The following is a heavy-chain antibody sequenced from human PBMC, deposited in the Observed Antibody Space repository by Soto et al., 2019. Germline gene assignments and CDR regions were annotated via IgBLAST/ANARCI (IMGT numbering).Heavy chain of an antibody. J-gene: IGHJ6*02. D-gene: IGHD6-13*01. V-gene: IGHV1-46*01. CDR1: GYTFTSYY. CDR2: INPSGGST. Sequence: GASVKVSWKAAGYTFTSYYMHWVRQAPGQGLEWMGIINPSGGSTSYAQKFQGRVTMTRDTSTSTVYMELSSLRSEDTAVYYCASGVAAAGPDFYYYYYGMDVWGQGTTVTVSS. CDR3: ASGVAAAGPDFYYYYYGMDV.